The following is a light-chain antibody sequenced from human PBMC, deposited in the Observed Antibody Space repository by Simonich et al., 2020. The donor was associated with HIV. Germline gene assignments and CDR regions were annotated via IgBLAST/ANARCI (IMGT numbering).Light chain of an antibody. J-gene: IGLJ2*01. CDR3: HSYDSSLSGVV. CDR1: SSNIGAGYD. V-gene: IGLV1-40*01. Sequence: QSVLTQPPSVSGAPGQRVTISCPGSSSNIGAGYDVNWYQQLPGTAPKLLIYDNSHRPSGVPDRSSGSKSGTSASLAITGLQVEDEADYYCHSYDSSLSGVVFGGGTKLTVL. CDR2: DNS.